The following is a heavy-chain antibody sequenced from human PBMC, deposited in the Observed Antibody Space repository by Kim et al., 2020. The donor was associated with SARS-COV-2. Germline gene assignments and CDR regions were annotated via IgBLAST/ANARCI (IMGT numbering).Heavy chain of an antibody. CDR2: IYYSGST. Sequence: SETLSLTCTVSGGSISNYYWSWIRQPPGRGLEWIGYIYYSGSTNYNPSLKSRVTISVDTSKNQFSLKLNSVTAADTAVYYCARQRDYYDSSGYYMDFWG. J-gene: IGHJ6*03. V-gene: IGHV4-59*08. CDR3: ARQRDYYDSSGYYMDF. D-gene: IGHD3-22*01. CDR1: GGSISNYY.